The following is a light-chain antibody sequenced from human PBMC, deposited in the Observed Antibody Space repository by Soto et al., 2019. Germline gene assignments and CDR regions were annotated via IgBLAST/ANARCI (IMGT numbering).Light chain of an antibody. Sequence: EIVLTQSPGTLSLSPGERATLSCRASQSVSSAYLAWYQHKPGQPPTLLIYAAYSRVTGIPDRFSGSGSGTDFTLTISRLEPEEFAVYYCQQYGSSSTWTFGQGNKVEIK. CDR1: QSVSSAY. J-gene: IGKJ1*01. V-gene: IGKV3-20*01. CDR3: QQYGSSSTWT. CDR2: AAY.